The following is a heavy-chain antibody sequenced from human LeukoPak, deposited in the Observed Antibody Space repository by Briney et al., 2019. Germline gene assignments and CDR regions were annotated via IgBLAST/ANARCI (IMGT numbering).Heavy chain of an antibody. CDR1: GGSISSGSYY. Sequence: PSQTLSLTCTVSGGSISSGSYYWSWIRQPAGTGLEWIGRIYTSGSTNYNPSLKSRVTISVDTSKNQFSLKLSSVTAADTAVYYCARLHDYGDFYYFDYWGQGTLVTVSS. CDR3: ARLHDYGDFYYFDY. V-gene: IGHV4-61*02. J-gene: IGHJ4*02. CDR2: IYTSGST. D-gene: IGHD4-17*01.